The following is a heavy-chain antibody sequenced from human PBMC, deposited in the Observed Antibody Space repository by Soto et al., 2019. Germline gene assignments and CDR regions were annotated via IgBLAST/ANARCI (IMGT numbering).Heavy chain of an antibody. V-gene: IGHV3-21*01. Sequence: GGSLRLSCAASGFTFSSYSMNWVRQAPGKGLEWVSSISSSSSYIYYADSVKGRFTISRDNAKNSLYLQMNSLRAEDTAVYYCEVGDYVWGSYHTWTDYWGQGTLVTVSS. D-gene: IGHD3-16*02. J-gene: IGHJ4*02. CDR2: ISSSSSYI. CDR1: GFTFSSYS. CDR3: EVGDYVWGSYHTWTDY.